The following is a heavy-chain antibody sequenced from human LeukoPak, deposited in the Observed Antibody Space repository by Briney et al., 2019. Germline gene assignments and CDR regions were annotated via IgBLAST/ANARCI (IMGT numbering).Heavy chain of an antibody. CDR1: AXTVSNKY. CDR2: IYSGGST. J-gene: IGHJ3*02. Sequence: GGSLRLSCTDSAXTVSNKYMSWVRQAPGKGLEWVSVIYSGGSTYYADSVKGRFTISRDNSKNTVYLQMNSLRAEDTAVYFCARVRLDSSERNLDAFENWGQGTMVTVSS. V-gene: IGHV3-53*01. D-gene: IGHD1-14*01. CDR3: ARVRLDSSERNLDAFEN.